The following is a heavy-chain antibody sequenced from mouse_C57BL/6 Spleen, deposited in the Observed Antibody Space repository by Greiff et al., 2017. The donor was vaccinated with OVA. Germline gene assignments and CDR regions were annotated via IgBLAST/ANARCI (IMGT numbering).Heavy chain of an antibody. V-gene: IGHV1-26*01. CDR1: GYTFTDYY. Sequence: EVQLQQSGPELVKPGASVKISCKASGYTFTDYYMNWVKQSHGKSLEWIGDINPNNGGTSYNQKFKGKATLTVDKSSSTAYMELRSLTSEDSAVYYCAEGSNPFAYWGQGTLVTVSA. D-gene: IGHD2-5*01. CDR3: AEGSNPFAY. J-gene: IGHJ3*01. CDR2: INPNNGGT.